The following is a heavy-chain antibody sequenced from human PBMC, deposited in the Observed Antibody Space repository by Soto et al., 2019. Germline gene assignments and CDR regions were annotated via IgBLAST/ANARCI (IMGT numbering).Heavy chain of an antibody. CDR3: ARDRSSSWYGYYYYYYGMDV. Sequence: EVQLVESGGGLVQPGGSLRLSCAASGFTFSSYWMSWVRQAPGKGLEWVANIKQDGSEKYYVDSVKGRFTIPRDNAKNSLYLQMNSLRAEETAVYYCARDRSSSWYGYYYYYYGMDVWGQGTTVTVSS. V-gene: IGHV3-7*05. D-gene: IGHD6-13*01. CDR2: IKQDGSEK. CDR1: GFTFSSYW. J-gene: IGHJ6*02.